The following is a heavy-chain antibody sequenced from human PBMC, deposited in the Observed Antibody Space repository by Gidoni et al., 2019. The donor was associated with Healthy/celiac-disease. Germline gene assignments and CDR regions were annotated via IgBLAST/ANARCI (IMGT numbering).Heavy chain of an antibody. CDR1: GFTFVDYA. D-gene: IGHD4-17*01. Sequence: EVQLVESGGGLVQPGSSLRLSCAASGFTFVDYAMHWVRQAPGKGLGWVLGISWNSGSIGYADSVKGRFTISRDNAKNSLYLQMNSLRAEDTALYYCAKGGYGGNEVDAFDIWGQGTMVTVSS. V-gene: IGHV3-9*01. J-gene: IGHJ3*02. CDR2: ISWNSGSI. CDR3: AKGGYGGNEVDAFDI.